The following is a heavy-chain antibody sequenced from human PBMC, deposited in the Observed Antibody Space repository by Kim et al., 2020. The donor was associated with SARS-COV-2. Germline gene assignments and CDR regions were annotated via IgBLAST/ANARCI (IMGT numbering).Heavy chain of an antibody. CDR2: ISSSSSTI. Sequence: VGSLRLSCAASGFTFSSYSMNWVRQAPGKGLEWVSYISSSSSTIYYADSVKGRFTISRDNAKNSLYLQMNSLRDEDTAVYYCARGARDYIWGSYRYTQSHFWGQGTLVTVSS. CDR3: ARGARDYIWGSYRYTQSHF. V-gene: IGHV3-48*02. J-gene: IGHJ4*02. CDR1: GFTFSSYS. D-gene: IGHD3-16*02.